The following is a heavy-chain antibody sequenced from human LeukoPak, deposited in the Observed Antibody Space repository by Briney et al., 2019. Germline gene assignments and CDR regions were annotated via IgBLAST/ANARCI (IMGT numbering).Heavy chain of an antibody. Sequence: GGSLRLSCAASGLTFSSYGMHWVRQAPGKGLEWVAVIWYDGSNKYYADSVKGRFTISRDNSNNTLYLQMNSLRAEDTAVYYCAREGNYDSSGYAIDYWGQGTLVTVSS. CDR2: IWYDGSNK. D-gene: IGHD3-22*01. CDR3: AREGNYDSSGYAIDY. J-gene: IGHJ4*02. CDR1: GLTFSSYG. V-gene: IGHV3-33*01.